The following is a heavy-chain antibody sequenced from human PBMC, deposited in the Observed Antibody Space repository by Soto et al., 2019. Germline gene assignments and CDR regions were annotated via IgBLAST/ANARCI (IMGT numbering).Heavy chain of an antibody. Sequence: SETLSLTCTVSGGSISSSSYYWGWIRQPPGKGLEWIGSIYYSGSTYYNPSLKSRVTISVDTSKNQFSLKLSSVTAADTAVYYCARGVADILTFDYWGQGTLVTVSS. D-gene: IGHD3-9*01. V-gene: IGHV4-39*01. J-gene: IGHJ4*02. CDR2: IYYSGST. CDR1: GGSISSSSYY. CDR3: ARGVADILTFDY.